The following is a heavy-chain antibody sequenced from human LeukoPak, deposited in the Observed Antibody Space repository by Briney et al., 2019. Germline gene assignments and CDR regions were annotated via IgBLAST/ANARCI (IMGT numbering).Heavy chain of an antibody. Sequence: SETLSLTCTVSGGSISSYYWSWIRQPPGKGLEWIGYIYYSGSTTYNPSHKSRVTISVDMSKNQFSLKLTSVTAADTAVYYCARGYSYGNPSGMDVWGQGTTVIVSS. J-gene: IGHJ6*02. CDR2: IYYSGST. CDR1: GGSISSYY. D-gene: IGHD5-18*01. CDR3: ARGYSYGNPSGMDV. V-gene: IGHV4-59*01.